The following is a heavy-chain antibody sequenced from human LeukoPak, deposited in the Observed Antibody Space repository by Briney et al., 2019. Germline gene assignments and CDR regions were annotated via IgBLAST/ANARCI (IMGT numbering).Heavy chain of an antibody. V-gene: IGHV3-23*01. CDR3: AKDTRGYSYGYEIDY. CDR1: GFTFSSYA. CDR2: ISGSGGST. D-gene: IGHD5-18*01. Sequence: PGGSLRLSCAASGFTFSSYAMSWVRQAPGKGLEWISGISGSGGSTYYADSVKGRFTISRDNSKNTLYLQMNSLRAEDTAVYYCAKDTRGYSYGYEIDYWGQGTLVTVSS. J-gene: IGHJ4*02.